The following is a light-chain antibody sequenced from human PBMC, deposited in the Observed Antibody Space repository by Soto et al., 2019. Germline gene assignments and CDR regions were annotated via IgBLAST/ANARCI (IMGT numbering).Light chain of an antibody. CDR2: EVS. J-gene: IGLJ1*01. Sequence: QSVLTQPASVSGSPGQSITISCTGSSNDIGAYKYVSWYQQYPGKAPKLIIFEVSNRPSGVSNRFSGSKSGNTASLTIAGLQAADEADYHCSSYTSGSTLHVFGGRTKVTV. CDR3: SSYTSGSTLHV. V-gene: IGLV2-14*01. CDR1: SNDIGAYKY.